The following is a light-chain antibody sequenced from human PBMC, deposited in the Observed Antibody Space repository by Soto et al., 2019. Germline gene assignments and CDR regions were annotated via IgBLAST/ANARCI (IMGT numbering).Light chain of an antibody. CDR1: TGAVTSVHY. Sequence: QAVVTQEPSLTVSPGGTVTLTCGSSTGAVTSVHYPYWFQQKPGQAPRTLIYETASKQSGTPARFSGSLLGGKAALTLSGAQPEDEAEYYCLLYYSGTRVFGGGTKLTVL. V-gene: IGLV7-46*01. CDR2: ETA. J-gene: IGLJ2*01. CDR3: LLYYSGTRV.